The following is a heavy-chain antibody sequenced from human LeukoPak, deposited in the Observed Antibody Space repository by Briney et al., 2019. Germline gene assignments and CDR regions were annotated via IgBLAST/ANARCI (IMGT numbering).Heavy chain of an antibody. CDR2: IKQDGSEK. CDR3: ARQYCSSTSCYRYFDY. Sequence: GGSLRLSCAASGFTFSSYWMSWVRQAPGKGLEWVANIKQDGSEKYYVDSVKGRFTISRDNAENSLYLQMNSLRAEDTAVYYCARQYCSSTSCYRYFDYWGQGTLVTVSS. J-gene: IGHJ4*02. CDR1: GFTFSSYW. D-gene: IGHD2-2*02. V-gene: IGHV3-7*01.